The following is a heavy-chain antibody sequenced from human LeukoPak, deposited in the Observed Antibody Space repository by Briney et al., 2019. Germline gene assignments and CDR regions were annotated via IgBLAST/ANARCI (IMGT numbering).Heavy chain of an antibody. CDR2: INPSGGST. V-gene: IGHV1-46*01. D-gene: IGHD6-19*01. CDR3: AVSSGWYKIDY. Sequence: ASVKVSCKASGYTFTSYYMHWVRQAPGQGLEWMGIINPSGGSTSYAQKFQGRVTMTRDTSTSTVYMELSSLSSVTAADTAVYYCAVSSGWYKIDYWGQGTLVTVSS. J-gene: IGHJ4*02. CDR1: GYTFTSYY.